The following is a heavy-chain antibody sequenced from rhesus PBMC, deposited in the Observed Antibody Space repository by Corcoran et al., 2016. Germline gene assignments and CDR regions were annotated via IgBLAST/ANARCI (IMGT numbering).Heavy chain of an antibody. J-gene: IGHJ4*01. CDR1: GGSISSNY. Sequence: QLQLQESGPGLVKPSETLSLTCAVSGGSISSNYWSWIRQPPGKGLEWIGRISGSGGGTASNPSTRSLVTISTDTSKNQFSLKLSSVTAADTAVYYCARDWGWGDYYKPYDFDYWGQGVLVTVSS. CDR3: ARDWGWGDYYKPYDFDY. D-gene: IGHD3-34*01. V-gene: IGHV4-173*01. CDR2: ISGSGGGT.